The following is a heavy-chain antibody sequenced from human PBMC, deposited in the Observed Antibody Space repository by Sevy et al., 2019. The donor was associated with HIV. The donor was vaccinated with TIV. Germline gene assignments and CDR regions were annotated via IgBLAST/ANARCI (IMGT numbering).Heavy chain of an antibody. J-gene: IGHJ6*03. CDR3: ARSGLSGGSGSRFNYYYYMDV. D-gene: IGHD3-10*01. V-gene: IGHV3-74*01. CDR1: GFTFSSYW. CDR2: INSDGSST. Sequence: GGSLRLSCAASGFTFSSYWMHWVRQAPGKGLVWVSRINSDGSSTSYADSVKGRFTISRDNAKNTLHLQMNSLRAEDTAVYYCARSGLSGGSGSRFNYYYYMDVWGKGTTVTVSS.